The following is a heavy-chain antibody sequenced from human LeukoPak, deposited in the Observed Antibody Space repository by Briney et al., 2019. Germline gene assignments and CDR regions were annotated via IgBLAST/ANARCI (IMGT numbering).Heavy chain of an antibody. D-gene: IGHD2-15*01. CDR3: AGATRYCSGGSCHPHYYYGMDV. CDR2: ISSSSSYI. Sequence: GGSLRLSCAASGLTFSSYSMNWVRQAPGKGLEWVSSISSSSSYIYYADSVKGRFTISRDNAKNSLYLQMNSLRAEDTAVYYCAGATRYCSGGSCHPHYYYGMDVWGQGTTVTVSS. CDR1: GLTFSSYS. V-gene: IGHV3-21*01. J-gene: IGHJ6*02.